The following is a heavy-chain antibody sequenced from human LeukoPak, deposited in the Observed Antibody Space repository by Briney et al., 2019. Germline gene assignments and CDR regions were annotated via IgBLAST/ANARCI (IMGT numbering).Heavy chain of an antibody. Sequence: ASVKASCKASGYTFTSYAMHWVRQAPGQRLEWMGWINAGNGNTKYSQKFQGRVTITRDTSASTAYMELSSLRSEDTAVYYCARDRHYYGSGSYYKLDYWGQGTLVTVSS. CDR2: INAGNGNT. V-gene: IGHV1-3*01. CDR1: GYTFTSYA. CDR3: ARDRHYYGSGSYYKLDY. D-gene: IGHD3-10*01. J-gene: IGHJ4*02.